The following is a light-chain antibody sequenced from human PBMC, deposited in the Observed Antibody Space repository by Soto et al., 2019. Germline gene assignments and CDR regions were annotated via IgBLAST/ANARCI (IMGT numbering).Light chain of an antibody. V-gene: IGKV1-39*01. J-gene: IGKJ4*01. CDR1: QSINTY. Sequence: DIQMTQSPSSLSASVGDRVTITCRASQSINTYLNWYQQKPGKAPKLLIYAASSLQGGVPSRFSGSGSGTDFTLTISSLQPEDFATYYCQQSFSTLPLTFGGGTKVEIK. CDR2: AAS. CDR3: QQSFSTLPLT.